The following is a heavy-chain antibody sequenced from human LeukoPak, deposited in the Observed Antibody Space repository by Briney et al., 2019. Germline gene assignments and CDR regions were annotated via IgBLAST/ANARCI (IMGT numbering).Heavy chain of an antibody. CDR2: ISGDGLGT. CDR3: AKGPNFGSWRALDY. V-gene: IGHV3-23*01. D-gene: IGHD3-10*01. Sequence: PGRSLRLSCAASGFTFGDYDMSWVRQTLGKGLEWVSSISGDGLGTWYADSVRGRFTISRDKPRNTLYLQLNSLRVDDTAVYYCAKGPNFGSWRALDYWGQGSLVTVSS. J-gene: IGHJ4*02. CDR1: GFTFGDYD.